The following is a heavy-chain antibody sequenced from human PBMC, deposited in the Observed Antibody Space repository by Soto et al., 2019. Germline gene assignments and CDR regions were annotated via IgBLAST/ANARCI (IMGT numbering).Heavy chain of an antibody. V-gene: IGHV4-39*01. J-gene: IGHJ4*02. Sequence: SETLSLTCTVSGGSISSSSYYWGWIRQPPGKGLEWIGSIYYSGSTYYNPSLKSRVTISVDTSKNQFSLKLSSVTAADTAVYYCARVAGDSSGYLYLDYWGQGTLVTVSS. CDR1: GGSISSSSYY. CDR2: IYYSGST. D-gene: IGHD3-22*01. CDR3: ARVAGDSSGYLYLDY.